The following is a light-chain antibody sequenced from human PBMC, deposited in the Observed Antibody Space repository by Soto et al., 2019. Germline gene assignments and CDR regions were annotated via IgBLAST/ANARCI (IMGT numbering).Light chain of an antibody. CDR3: QQANSFNRIT. CDR1: QGISSW. V-gene: IGKV1D-12*01. Sequence: DIQMTQSPSSVSASVGDRVTITCRASQGISSWVAWYQQKPGKATKLLIYAASSLQSGVPSRFSGSESGTDFTLTISSLQPEDFATYYCQQANSFNRITFGGGTKVEIK. CDR2: AAS. J-gene: IGKJ4*01.